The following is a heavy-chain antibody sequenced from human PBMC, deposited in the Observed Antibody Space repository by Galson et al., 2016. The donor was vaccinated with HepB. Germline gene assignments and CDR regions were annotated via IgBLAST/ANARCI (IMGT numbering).Heavy chain of an antibody. CDR1: GFTFRAYG. D-gene: IGHD3-3*01. Sequence: SLRLSCAASGFTFRAYGMAWVRQAPGKGLEWVSSITGSGVGTYYSDSVKGRFTISRDESQNTLYLQMDALRAEDTAVFFCAGSGYENAFDYWGRGTRVTVSA. CDR3: AGSGYENAFDY. V-gene: IGHV3-23*01. J-gene: IGHJ3*01. CDR2: ITGSGVGT.